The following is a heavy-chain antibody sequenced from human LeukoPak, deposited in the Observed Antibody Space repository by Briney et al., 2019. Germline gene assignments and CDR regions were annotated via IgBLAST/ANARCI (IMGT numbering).Heavy chain of an antibody. CDR2: INAGNGNT. D-gene: IGHD3-10*01. CDR3: ARALMVRGVPYYFDY. CDR1: GYTFTSYA. Sequence: ASVKVSCKASGYTFTSYAMHWVRQAPGQRLEWMGWINAGNGNTKYSQEFQGRVTITRDTSASTACMELSSLRSEDMAVYYCARALMVRGVPYYFDYWGQGTLVTVSS. J-gene: IGHJ4*02. V-gene: IGHV1-3*03.